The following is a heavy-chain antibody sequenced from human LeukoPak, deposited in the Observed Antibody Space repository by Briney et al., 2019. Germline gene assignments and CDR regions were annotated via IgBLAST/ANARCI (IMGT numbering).Heavy chain of an antibody. J-gene: IGHJ1*01. CDR2: IKSKTDGGTT. CDR1: GFTFSNAW. D-gene: IGHD4-17*01. CDR3: TTEATVTTSPPFQH. Sequence: GGSLRLSCAASGFTFSNAWMSWVRQAPGKGLEWDGRIKSKTDGGTTDYAAPVKGRFTISRDDSKNTLYLQMNSLKTEDTAVYYCTTEATVTTSPPFQHWGQGTLVTVSS. V-gene: IGHV3-15*01.